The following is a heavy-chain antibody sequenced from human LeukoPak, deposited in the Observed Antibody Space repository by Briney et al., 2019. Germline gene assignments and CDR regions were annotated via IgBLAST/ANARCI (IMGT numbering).Heavy chain of an antibody. V-gene: IGHV3-38-3*01. CDR2: ISGGST. D-gene: IGHD6-6*01. J-gene: IGHJ5*02. Sequence: PGGSLRLSCAASGFTVSSNEMSWVRQAPGKGLEWVSPISGGSTYYADSRKGRFTISRDNSKNTLYLQMNSLRAEDTAVYYCRYSSSEGAGPWGQGTLVTVSS. CDR3: RYSSSEGAGP. CDR1: GFTVSSNE.